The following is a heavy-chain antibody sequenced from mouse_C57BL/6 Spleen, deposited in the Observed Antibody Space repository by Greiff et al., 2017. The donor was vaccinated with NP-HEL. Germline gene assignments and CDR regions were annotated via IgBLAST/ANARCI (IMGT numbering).Heavy chain of an antibody. CDR3: ARFEGYHLAY. D-gene: IGHD2-3*01. CDR2: IDPSDSYT. CDR1: GYTFTSYW. V-gene: IGHV1-50*01. J-gene: IGHJ3*01. Sequence: QVQLQQPGAELVKPGASVKLSCKASGYTFTSYWMQWVKQRPGQGLEWIGEIDPSDSYTNYNQKFKCKATLTVDTSSSTAYMQLSSLTSEDSADYYCARFEGYHLAYWGQGTLVTVSA.